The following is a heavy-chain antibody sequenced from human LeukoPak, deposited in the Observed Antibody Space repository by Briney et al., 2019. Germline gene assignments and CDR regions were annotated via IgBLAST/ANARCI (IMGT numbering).Heavy chain of an antibody. CDR1: GFTFSSYA. Sequence: GGSLRLSCASSGFTFSSYAMSWVRQAPGKGLDWVSAISGSGGSTYYADSVKGRFTISRDNPNNTQYLQMTNLRAEGTAVYYCAKHYYDSSGYLIFDFWGQGTLVSVSS. V-gene: IGHV3-23*01. D-gene: IGHD3-22*01. J-gene: IGHJ4*02. CDR3: AKHYYDSSGYLIFDF. CDR2: ISGSGGST.